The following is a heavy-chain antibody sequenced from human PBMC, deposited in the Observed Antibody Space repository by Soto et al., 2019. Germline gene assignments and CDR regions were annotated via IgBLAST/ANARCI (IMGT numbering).Heavy chain of an antibody. CDR3: TRATVAGITGLDY. CDR2: ISVSDAFI. J-gene: IGHJ4*02. Sequence: GGSLRLSCAASGFNVGAFAVNWVRQAPGKGLEWVSGISVSDAFIYYADSVRGRFSISRDASENILYLQMNSLRVDDTALYYCTRATVAGITGLDYWGPGTLGTVPQ. V-gene: IGHV3-23*01. CDR1: GFNVGAFA. D-gene: IGHD1-20*01.